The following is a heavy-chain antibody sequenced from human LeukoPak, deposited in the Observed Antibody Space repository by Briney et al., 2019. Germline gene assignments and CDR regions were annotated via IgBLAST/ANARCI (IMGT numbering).Heavy chain of an antibody. CDR1: GGTFSSYA. J-gene: IGHJ3*02. CDR2: IIPIFGTA. D-gene: IGHD1-26*01. CDR3: ARDGVGATSNAFDI. Sequence: ASVKVSCKASGGTFSSYAISWVRQAPGQGLEWMGGIIPIFGTANYAQKFQGRVTITADESTSTAYMELSSLRSEDTAVYYCARDGVGATSNAFDIWGQGTMVTVSS. V-gene: IGHV1-69*13.